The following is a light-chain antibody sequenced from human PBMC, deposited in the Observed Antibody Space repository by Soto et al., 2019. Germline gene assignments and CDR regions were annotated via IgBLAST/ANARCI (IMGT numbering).Light chain of an antibody. CDR2: GAS. Sequence: EIVMTQSQATLSVSPGERATLSCRASQSVSSNLAWYQQKPGQAPRLLIYGASTRATGIPARFSGSGSGTEFTLTISSLQSEDFAVYYCQQYNNWPPWTCGQGTKVEIK. CDR3: QQYNNWPPWT. J-gene: IGKJ1*01. CDR1: QSVSSN. V-gene: IGKV3-15*01.